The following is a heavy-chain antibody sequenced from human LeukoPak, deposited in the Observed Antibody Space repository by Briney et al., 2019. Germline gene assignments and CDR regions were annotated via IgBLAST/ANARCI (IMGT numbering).Heavy chain of an antibody. D-gene: IGHD3-10*01. CDR3: ARSHVLLWFGIMDV. CDR1: GYTFTSYD. V-gene: IGHV1-8*01. J-gene: IGHJ6*03. CDR2: MNPNSGNT. Sequence: ASAKVSCKASGYTFTSYDINWVRQATGQGLEWMGWMNPNSGNTGYAQKFQGRVTMTRNTSISTAYMELSSLRSEDTAVYYCARSHVLLWFGIMDVWGKGTTVTISS.